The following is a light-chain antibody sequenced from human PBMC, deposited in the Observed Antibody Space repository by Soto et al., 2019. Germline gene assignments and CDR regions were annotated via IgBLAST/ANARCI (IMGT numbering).Light chain of an antibody. V-gene: IGKV3-20*01. Sequence: EIVLTQSPGTLSLSPGERATLSCRASQSVSSGYLAWYQQKPGQSPRLLIYGASTRATGIPDRFSGSGSGTDFILTINRLEPEDSAMYYRQQFRTFGPGTKVEIK. CDR3: QQFRT. CDR1: QSVSSGY. J-gene: IGKJ3*01. CDR2: GAS.